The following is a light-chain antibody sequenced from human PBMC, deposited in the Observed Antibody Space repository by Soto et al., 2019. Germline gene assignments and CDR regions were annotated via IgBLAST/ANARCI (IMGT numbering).Light chain of an antibody. J-gene: IGKJ1*01. CDR1: QTITNW. Sequence: DIQMTQSPSILSASVGDSVTITCRSSQTITNWLAWYQQKPGKAPKLLIYDASSLESGVPSRFSGSGSGTEFTLTISSLQTDDFATYYCQQYNSYPWTFGQGTKVDIK. CDR2: DAS. CDR3: QQYNSYPWT. V-gene: IGKV1-5*01.